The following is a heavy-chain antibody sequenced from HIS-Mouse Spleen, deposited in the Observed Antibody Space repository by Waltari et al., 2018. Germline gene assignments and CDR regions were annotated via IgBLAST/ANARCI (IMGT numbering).Heavy chain of an antibody. CDR2: INHSGST. J-gene: IGHJ4*02. D-gene: IGHD6-13*01. CDR3: ARVNSSFDY. V-gene: IGHV4-34*01. Sequence: QVQLQQWGAGLLKPSETLSLTCAVYGGSFCGYYWSWLGQTTGKGLEWIGEINHSGSTNYTPSLNHRVTISVDTSKNQFSLKLSSVTAADTAVYYCARVNSSFDYWGQGTLVTVSS. CDR1: GGSFCGYY.